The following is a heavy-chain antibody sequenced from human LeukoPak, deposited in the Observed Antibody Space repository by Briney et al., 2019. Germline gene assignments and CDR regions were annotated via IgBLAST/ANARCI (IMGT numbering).Heavy chain of an antibody. CDR3: ARQKGYSSGWYYFDY. V-gene: IGHV4-59*08. J-gene: IGHJ4*02. Sequence: SETLSLTCTVSGGSISDSYWSWIRQPPGKGLEWIGYIYYSGSTNYNPSLKTRVTISVDTSKNQFSLKLSSVTAADTAVYYCARQKGYSSGWYYFDYWGQGTLVTVSS. CDR1: GGSISDSY. CDR2: IYYSGST. D-gene: IGHD6-19*01.